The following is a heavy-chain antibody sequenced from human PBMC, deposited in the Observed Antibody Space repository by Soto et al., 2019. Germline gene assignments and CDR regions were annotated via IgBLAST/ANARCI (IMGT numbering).Heavy chain of an antibody. Sequence: GGSLRLSCVGSGFTLSSYAMSWVRQAPGKGLEWVSGISGSGASTDYADSVKGRFTTSRDNSENTLFLQMNSRRGEDTAVYYCVCSILVVAAPSREDYWGQRTLVTVSS. CDR3: VCSILVVAAPSREDY. CDR1: GFTLSSYA. V-gene: IGHV3-23*01. D-gene: IGHD2-21*01. J-gene: IGHJ4*02. CDR2: ISGSGAST.